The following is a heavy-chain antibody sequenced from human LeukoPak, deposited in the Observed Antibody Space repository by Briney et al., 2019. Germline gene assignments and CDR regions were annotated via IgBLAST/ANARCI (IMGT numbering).Heavy chain of an antibody. CDR3: AELGITMIGGV. D-gene: IGHD3-10*02. Sequence: GGSLRLSCAASGFTFSDYYMSWIRQAPGKGLEWVSYISSNGRTIYYADSVKRRVTISRDNAKNSMHLQMNRVRAEDTAVYYCAELGITMIGGVWGKGTTVTISS. CDR2: ISSNGRTI. V-gene: IGHV3-11*04. J-gene: IGHJ6*04. CDR1: GFTFSDYY.